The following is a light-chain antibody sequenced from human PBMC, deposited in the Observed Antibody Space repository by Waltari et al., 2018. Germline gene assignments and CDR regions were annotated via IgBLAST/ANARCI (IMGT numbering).Light chain of an antibody. J-gene: IGKJ1*01. CDR3: QQYYSSPWT. CDR2: WAS. Sequence: DIVMTQSPDSLAVSLGERATINCKSSQSVLYSSNNNNYLAWYQQKPGQPPKLLIYWASTRESGVPDRFSGSGYGTDFTLTISSLQAEDVAVYYCQQYYSSPWTFGQGTKVEIK. V-gene: IGKV4-1*01. CDR1: QSVLYSSNNNNY.